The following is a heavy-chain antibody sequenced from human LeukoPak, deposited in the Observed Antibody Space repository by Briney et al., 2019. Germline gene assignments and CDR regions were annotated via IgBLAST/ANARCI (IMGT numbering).Heavy chain of an antibody. D-gene: IGHD6-13*01. V-gene: IGHV1-2*02. Sequence: ASVKVSFKSSGYTFTVYFMHWVRQAPGQRLERMGWINPNTGGTNYAQKFQGRVTMTRDTSISTVYMELSSLRSDDTAMYYCARVGGSWYLRLGSWGQGTLVTVSS. CDR1: GYTFTVYF. CDR3: ARVGGSWYLRLGS. CDR2: INPNTGGT. J-gene: IGHJ4*02.